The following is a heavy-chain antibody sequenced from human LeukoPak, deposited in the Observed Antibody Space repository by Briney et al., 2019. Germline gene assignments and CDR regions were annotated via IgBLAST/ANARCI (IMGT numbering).Heavy chain of an antibody. Sequence: SGGSLRLSCAASGFTFSSYEMNWVRQAPGKGLEWVSHISTSGSTIYYADSVKGRFTISRDNVKNSLYLQMNSLRVEDTAVYYCARESGWYVWFDYWGQGTLVTVSS. J-gene: IGHJ4*02. D-gene: IGHD6-19*01. CDR2: ISTSGSTI. CDR3: ARESGWYVWFDY. CDR1: GFTFSSYE. V-gene: IGHV3-48*03.